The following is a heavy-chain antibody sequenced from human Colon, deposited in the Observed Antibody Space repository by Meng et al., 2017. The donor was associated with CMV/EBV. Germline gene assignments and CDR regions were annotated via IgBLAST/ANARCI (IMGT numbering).Heavy chain of an antibody. D-gene: IGHD2-2*02. V-gene: IGHV1-46*01. J-gene: IGHJ4*02. Sequence: KVSCKACGNTFTREYMHWVRQAPGQGLEWMGVINPSGGSTNYAQSFQGRVTMTRDTSTSTVYMELNSLKSEDTAVYYCARGAPYTFDSWGQGTLVTVSS. CDR2: INPSGGST. CDR3: ARGAPYTFDS. CDR1: GNTFTREY.